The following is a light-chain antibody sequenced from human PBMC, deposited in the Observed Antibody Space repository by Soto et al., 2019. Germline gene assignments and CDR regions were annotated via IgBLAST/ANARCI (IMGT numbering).Light chain of an antibody. CDR1: SSNIGSNT. V-gene: IGLV1-44*01. CDR2: SNN. CDR3: AAWDDSLNGYG. Sequence: QSVLTQPPSASGTPGQRVTISCSGSSSNIGSNTVNWYQQLPGTAPKLLIYSNNQRPSRVPDRFSGSKSGTSASLAISGLQSEDEADYYCAAWDDSLNGYGFGTGTKLTVL. J-gene: IGLJ1*01.